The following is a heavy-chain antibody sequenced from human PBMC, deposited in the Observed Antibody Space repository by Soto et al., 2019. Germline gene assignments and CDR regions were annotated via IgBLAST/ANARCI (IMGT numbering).Heavy chain of an antibody. Sequence: GSSVKVSCKASGGTFSSYAISWVRQAPGQGLDWMGGIIPIFGTANYAQKFQGRVTITADESASTAYMELSSLRSEDTAVYYCARDLGSSGSFDAFDIWGQGTMVTVSS. CDR3: ARDLGSSGSFDAFDI. V-gene: IGHV1-69*13. CDR1: GGTFSSYA. CDR2: IIPIFGTA. J-gene: IGHJ3*02. D-gene: IGHD3-22*01.